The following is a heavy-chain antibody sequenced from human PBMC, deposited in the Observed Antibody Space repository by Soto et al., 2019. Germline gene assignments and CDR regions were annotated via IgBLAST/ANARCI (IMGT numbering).Heavy chain of an antibody. V-gene: IGHV4-31*03. CDR3: ARLYYSYGMDV. CDR2: IYYSGST. J-gene: IGHJ6*02. CDR1: GGSISSGGYY. Sequence: SETLSLTCTVSGGSISSGGYYWSWIRQHPGKGLEWIGYIYYSGSTYYNPSLKSRVTISVDTSKNQFSLKLSSVTAADTAVYYCARLYYSYGMDVWGQGTTVTVSS.